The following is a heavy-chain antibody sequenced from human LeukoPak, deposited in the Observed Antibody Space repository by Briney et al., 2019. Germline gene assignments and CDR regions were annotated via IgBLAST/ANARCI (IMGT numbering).Heavy chain of an antibody. CDR3: ARDSVRGVIIPFDY. D-gene: IGHD3-10*01. CDR2: ISSSSSYI. CDR1: GFTFSSYS. V-gene: IGHV3-21*01. J-gene: IGHJ4*02. Sequence: GGSLRLSCAASGFTFSSYSMNWVRQAPRKGLEWVSSISSSSSYIYYADSVKGRFTIYRENAKNSLYLQMNSLRAEDTAVYYCARDSVRGVIIPFDYWGQGTLVTVSS.